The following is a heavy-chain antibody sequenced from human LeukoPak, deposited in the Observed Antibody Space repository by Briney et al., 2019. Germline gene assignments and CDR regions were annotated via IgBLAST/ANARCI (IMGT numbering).Heavy chain of an antibody. CDR2: VNHGEST. J-gene: IGHJ4*02. CDR1: GGPFSGYY. D-gene: IGHD3-3*01. V-gene: IGHV4-34*01. Sequence: PSETLSLTCAVYGGPFSGYYWSWIRQSPGKGLEWIGEVNHGESTNYNPSPMSRVSISVDSSKNQFTLRLSSVTAADTAVYYCARGRRVPNDFWNGHYRSPFDYWGQGTLVTVSS. CDR3: ARGRRVPNDFWNGHYRSPFDY.